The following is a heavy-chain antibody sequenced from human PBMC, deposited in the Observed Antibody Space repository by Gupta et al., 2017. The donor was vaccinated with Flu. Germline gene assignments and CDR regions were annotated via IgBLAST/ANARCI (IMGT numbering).Heavy chain of an antibody. D-gene: IGHD3-22*01. V-gene: IGHV5-51*01. CDR2: IRPDDSDT. J-gene: IGHJ3*01. CDR3: ARHLRTSSGYFGAFDV. CDR1: GYNFNTYW. Sequence: EVQLVQSGAEMKKPGESLKISCEASGYNFNTYWIAWVRQMPGKGLEWVGIIRPDDSDTRYSPSFQGQVTLSVDKSVNTAYLQWSSLQASDTAMYYCARHLRTSSGYFGAFDVWGQGTKVTVSS.